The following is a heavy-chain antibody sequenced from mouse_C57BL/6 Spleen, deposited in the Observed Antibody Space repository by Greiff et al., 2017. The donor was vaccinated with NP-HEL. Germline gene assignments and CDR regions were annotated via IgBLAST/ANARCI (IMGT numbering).Heavy chain of an antibody. CDR2: INPSSGYT. J-gene: IGHJ2*01. V-gene: IGHV1-7*01. Sequence: VQLQQSGAELAKPGASVKLSCKASGYTFTSYWMHWVKQRPGQGLEWIGYINPSSGYTKYNQKFKDKATLTADISSSTAYMQLSSLTYEDSAVYYCARDTTVVAGYYFDYWGQGTTLTVSS. CDR1: GYTFTSYW. CDR3: ARDTTVVAGYYFDY. D-gene: IGHD1-1*01.